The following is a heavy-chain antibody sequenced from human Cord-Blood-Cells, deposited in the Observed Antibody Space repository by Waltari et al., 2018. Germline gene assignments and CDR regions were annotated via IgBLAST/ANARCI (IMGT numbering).Heavy chain of an antibody. CDR1: GFPFSRYG. V-gene: IGHV3-33*01. CDR3: ARDLTGDRGAFDI. Sequence: QVQLVESGGGVVQPGRSLRLSCAASGFPFSRYGMPWVRQAPGKGLEWVAVIWYDGSNKYYADSVKGRFTISRDNSKNTLYLQMNSLRAEDTAVYYCARDLTGDRGAFDIWGQGTMVTVSS. CDR2: IWYDGSNK. D-gene: IGHD3-9*01. J-gene: IGHJ3*02.